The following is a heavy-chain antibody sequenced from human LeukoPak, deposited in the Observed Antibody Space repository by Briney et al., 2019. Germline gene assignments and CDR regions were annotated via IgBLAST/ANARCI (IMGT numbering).Heavy chain of an antibody. CDR3: ARDALGGFDH. V-gene: IGHV3-48*02. CDR1: GXTFSSYS. J-gene: IGHJ4*02. Sequence: SGGPLRLSCAASGXTFSSYSMNWVRQAPGKGLEWVSYITSSSPTIYYADSVKGRFTISRDNAKNSLYLQMNSLRDEDTALYYCARDALGGFDHWGQGTLVTVSS. CDR2: ITSSSPTI. D-gene: IGHD3-10*01.